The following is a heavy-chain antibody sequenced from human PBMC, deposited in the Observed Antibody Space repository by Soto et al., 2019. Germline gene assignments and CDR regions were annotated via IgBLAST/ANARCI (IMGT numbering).Heavy chain of an antibody. J-gene: IGHJ6*02. CDR3: ARDRIAVGWRLYYGMDV. Sequence: GASVKVSCKASGYTFTSYGISWVRHAPGQGLEWMGWISAYNGNTNYAQKLQGRVTMTTDTSTSTAYMELRSLRSDDTAVYYCARDRIAVGWRLYYGMDVWGQGTTVTVSS. CDR2: ISAYNGNT. CDR1: GYTFTSYG. D-gene: IGHD6-19*01. V-gene: IGHV1-18*04.